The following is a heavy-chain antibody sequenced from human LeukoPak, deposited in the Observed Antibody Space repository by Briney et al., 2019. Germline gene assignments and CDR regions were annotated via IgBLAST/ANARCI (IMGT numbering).Heavy chain of an antibody. CDR1: RGSLSSYY. Sequence: SETLSLTCTVSRGSLSSYYWSWIRQPPGKGLEWIGNIYYSGSTNYNPSLKSRVTMSVDTSKSQFSLKVSSVTAVDTAVYYCARDGGGKGRPFDYWGQGTPVTVSS. CDR3: ARDGGGKGRPFDY. D-gene: IGHD4-23*01. J-gene: IGHJ4*02. V-gene: IGHV4-59*01. CDR2: IYYSGST.